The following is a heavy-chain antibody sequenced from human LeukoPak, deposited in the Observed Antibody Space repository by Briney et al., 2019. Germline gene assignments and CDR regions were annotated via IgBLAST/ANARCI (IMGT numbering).Heavy chain of an antibody. CDR2: INHSGST. V-gene: IGHV4-34*01. Sequence: PSETLSLTCAVYGGSFSGYYWSWIRQPPGKGLEWIGEINHSGSTNYNPSLKSRVTISVDTSKNQFSLKLSSVTAADTAVYYCARAGGYARWFDPWGQGTLVTVSS. CDR3: ARAGGYARWFDP. CDR1: GGSFSGYY. D-gene: IGHD5-12*01. J-gene: IGHJ5*02.